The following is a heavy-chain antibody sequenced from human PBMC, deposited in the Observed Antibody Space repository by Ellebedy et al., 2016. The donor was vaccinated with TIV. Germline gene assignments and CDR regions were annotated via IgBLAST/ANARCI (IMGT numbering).Heavy chain of an antibody. CDR3: ARGGISSYDY. V-gene: IGHV5-51*01. D-gene: IGHD3-3*02. CDR2: IYPDDSDT. J-gene: IGHJ4*02. Sequence: GGSLRLXXKASGYSFSNHWLGWVRQMPGKGLEWVGIIYPDDSDTRYSPSFQGQVTISVVKSIDTAYLQWSGLKASDTAIYYCARGGISSYDYWGQGTLVAVSS. CDR1: GYSFSNHW.